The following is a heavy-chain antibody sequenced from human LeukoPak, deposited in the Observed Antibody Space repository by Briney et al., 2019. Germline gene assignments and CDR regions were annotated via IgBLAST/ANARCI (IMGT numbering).Heavy chain of an antibody. V-gene: IGHV1-24*01. CDR2: FDPEDGET. D-gene: IGHD3-22*01. J-gene: IGHJ3*02. CDR1: GYTLTELS. CDR3: ATPRPYYYDSSGSIDAFDI. Sequence: ASVKVSCKVSGYTLTELSMHWVRQAPGKGLEWMGGFDPEDGETIYAQKFQGRVTMTEDTSTDTAYMELSSLRSEDTAVYYCATPRPYYYDSSGSIDAFDIWGQETMVTVSS.